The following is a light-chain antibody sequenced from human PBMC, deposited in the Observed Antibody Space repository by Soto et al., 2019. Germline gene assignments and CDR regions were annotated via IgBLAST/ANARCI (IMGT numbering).Light chain of an antibody. CDR1: QSVSSN. J-gene: IGKJ4*01. CDR2: GAS. V-gene: IGKV3-15*01. Sequence: EIVMTQSPATLSVSPGERATLSCRASQSVSSNLAWYQQKPGQAPRLLIYGASTRATGIPARFSGSGSGTEFTHTNSSLQYEDFAIIYCQQYHNWPPVTFGGGTKVEIK. CDR3: QQYHNWPPVT.